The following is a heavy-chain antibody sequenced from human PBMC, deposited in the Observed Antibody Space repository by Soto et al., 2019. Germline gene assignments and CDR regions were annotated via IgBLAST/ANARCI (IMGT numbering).Heavy chain of an antibody. D-gene: IGHD2-2*01. CDR3: VTDSSLSAANY. CDR2: LDSEDGAT. CDR1: GYTLTELS. V-gene: IGHV1-24*01. J-gene: IGHJ4*02. Sequence: ASVKVSCKVSGYTLTELSMHWVLQSPGKGLEWMGGLDSEDGATVYAQKFQGRVTMTEDTSTDTADMELSSLRSEDTAVYYCVTDSSLSAANYWGQGTLVTVSS.